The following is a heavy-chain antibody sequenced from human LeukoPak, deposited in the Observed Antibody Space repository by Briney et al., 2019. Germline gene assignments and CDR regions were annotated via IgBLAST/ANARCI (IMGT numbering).Heavy chain of an antibody. CDR1: GFTFSSYA. CDR2: ISGSGGST. Sequence: GGSLRLSCAASGFTFSSYAMSWVRQAPGKGLEWVSAISGSGGSTYYADSVKGRFTISRDNSKNTLYLQMNSLRAEDTAVYYCAKEVNDYLWGSYRYSDYWGQGTLVTVSS. V-gene: IGHV3-23*01. D-gene: IGHD3-16*02. CDR3: AKEVNDYLWGSYRYSDY. J-gene: IGHJ4*02.